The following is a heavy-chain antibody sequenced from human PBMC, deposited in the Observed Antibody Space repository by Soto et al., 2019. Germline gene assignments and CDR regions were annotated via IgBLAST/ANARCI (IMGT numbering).Heavy chain of an antibody. Sequence: EVQLVASGGGLVKPGGSLRLSCAASGFTFSSYSMNWVRQAPGKGLEWDSSISSSSSYIYYADSVKGRFTISRDNAKNSLYLKMSSLRAADTAVYYCGRSTSNYDFCSGPDFWGQGTLVTVSS. J-gene: IGHJ4*02. CDR1: GFTFSSYS. CDR3: GRSTSNYDFCSGPDF. D-gene: IGHD3-3*01. CDR2: ISSSSSYI. V-gene: IGHV3-21*01.